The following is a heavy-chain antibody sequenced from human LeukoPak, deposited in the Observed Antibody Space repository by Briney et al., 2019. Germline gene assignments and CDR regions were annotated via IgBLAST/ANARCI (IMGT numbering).Heavy chain of an antibody. Sequence: SETLSLTCSVSGGSISDTSYYWGWIRQPPGEGLEWIGSIYDSGSSYNSPSLKGRVTISVDTAKNQFSLKLRSVTAADTAVFYCARSPYNLYFDYWGQGALVTVSS. J-gene: IGHJ4*02. D-gene: IGHD5-24*01. CDR2: IYDSGSS. CDR1: GGSISDTSYY. V-gene: IGHV4-39*07. CDR3: ARSPYNLYFDY.